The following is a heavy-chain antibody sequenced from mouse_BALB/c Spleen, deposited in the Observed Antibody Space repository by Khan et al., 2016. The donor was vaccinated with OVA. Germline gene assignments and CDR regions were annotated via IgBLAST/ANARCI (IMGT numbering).Heavy chain of an antibody. CDR1: GFNIKDNY. CDR2: IDPANGNT. J-gene: IGHJ2*01. V-gene: IGHV14-3*02. CDR3: ARWPRGY. Sequence: VQLKQSGAELVKPGASVKLSCTASGFNIKDNYMHWVKQRPEQGLEWIGRIDPANGNTEYDPKFQGKATITADTSSNTADLQLSSLTSEDTAVYYCARWPRGYWGQGTTRTVSS.